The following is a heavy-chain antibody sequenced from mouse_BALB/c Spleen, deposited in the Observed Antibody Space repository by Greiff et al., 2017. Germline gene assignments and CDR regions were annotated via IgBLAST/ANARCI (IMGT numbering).Heavy chain of an antibody. J-gene: IGHJ4*01. D-gene: IGHD1-1*01. CDR3: ARSAYYYGSSYAMDY. CDR2: INPGSGGT. Sequence: QVQLQQSGAELVRPGTSVKVSCKASGYAFTNYLIEWVKQRPGQGLEWIGVINPGSGGTNYNEKFKGKATLTADKSSSTAYMQLSSLTSDDSAVYYCARSAYYYGSSYAMDYWGQGTSVTVSS. CDR1: GYAFTNYL. V-gene: IGHV1-54*01.